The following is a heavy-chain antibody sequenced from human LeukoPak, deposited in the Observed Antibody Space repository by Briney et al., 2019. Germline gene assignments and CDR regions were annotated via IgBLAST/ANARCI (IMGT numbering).Heavy chain of an antibody. CDR3: ASSSVAATTY. D-gene: IGHD2-15*01. J-gene: IGHJ4*02. CDR2: ISSSSSYT. V-gene: IGHV3-11*03. CDR1: GFTFSDYY. Sequence: GSLRLSCAASGFTFSDYYMSWIRQAPGKGLEWVSYISSSSSYTNYADSVKGRFTISRDNAKNSLYLQMNSLRAEDTAVYYCASSSVAATTYWGQGTLVTVSS.